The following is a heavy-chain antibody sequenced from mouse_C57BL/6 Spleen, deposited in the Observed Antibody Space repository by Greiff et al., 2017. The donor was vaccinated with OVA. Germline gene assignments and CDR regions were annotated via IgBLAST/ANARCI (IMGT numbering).Heavy chain of an antibody. V-gene: IGHV5-17*01. CDR1: GFTFSDYG. CDR3: ARHYDYLDY. D-gene: IGHD2-4*01. Sequence: EVQGVESGGGLVKPGGSLKLSCAASGFTFSDYGMHWVRQAPEKGLEWVAYISSGSSTIYYADTVKGRFTISRDNAKNTLFLQMTSLRSEDTAMYYCARHYDYLDYWRQGTTLTVSS. CDR2: ISSGSSTI. J-gene: IGHJ2*01.